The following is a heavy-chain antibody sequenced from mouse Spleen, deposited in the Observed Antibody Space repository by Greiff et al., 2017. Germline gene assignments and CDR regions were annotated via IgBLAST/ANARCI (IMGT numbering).Heavy chain of an antibody. J-gene: IGHJ2*01. CDR1: GYTFTSYW. D-gene: IGHD1-1*01. CDR3: ASLTTVVARDFDY. CDR2: INPSNGDT. Sequence: QVQLQQPGTELVKPGASVKLSCKASGYTFTSYWMHWVKQRPGQGLEWIGNINPSNGDTNYNEKFKSKATLTVDKSSSTAYMQLSSLTSEDSAVYYWASLTTVVARDFDYWGQGTTLTVSS. V-gene: IGHV1-53*01.